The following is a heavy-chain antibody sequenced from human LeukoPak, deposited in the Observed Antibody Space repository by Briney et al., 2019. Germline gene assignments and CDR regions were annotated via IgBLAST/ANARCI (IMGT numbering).Heavy chain of an antibody. J-gene: IGHJ4*02. CDR3: ARAQWSGSYSDY. V-gene: IGHV4-34*01. CDR2: INHSGST. CDR1: GGSFSGYY. Sequence: PSETLSLTCAVYGGSFSGYYWSWIRQPPGKGLEWIGEINHSGSTNYNPSLKSRVTISVDTSKNQFSLKLSSVTAADTAVYYCARAQWSGSYSDYWGQGTLVTVSS. D-gene: IGHD1-26*01.